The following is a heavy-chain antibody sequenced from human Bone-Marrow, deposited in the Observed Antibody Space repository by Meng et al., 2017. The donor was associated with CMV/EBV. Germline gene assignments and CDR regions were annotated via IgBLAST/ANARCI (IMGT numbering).Heavy chain of an antibody. CDR2: ISSSSSYI. Sequence: GGSLRLSCAASGFTFSSYSMNWVRQAPGKGLEWVSSISSSSSYIYYADSVKGRFTISRDNAKNSLYLQMNSLRAEDTAVYYCARDRYNGSPGVEYFQHWGHGPRVTVSS. CDR3: ARDRYNGSPGVEYFQH. CDR1: GFTFSSYS. V-gene: IGHV3-21*01. D-gene: IGHD1-26*01. J-gene: IGHJ1*01.